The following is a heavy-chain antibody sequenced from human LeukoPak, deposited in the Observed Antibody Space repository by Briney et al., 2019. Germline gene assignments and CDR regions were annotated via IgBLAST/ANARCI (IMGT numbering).Heavy chain of an antibody. J-gene: IGHJ6*02. V-gene: IGHV4-34*01. CDR1: GGSFSGYY. D-gene: IGHD2-21*02. Sequence: SETLSLTCAVYGGSFSGYYWSWIRQPPGKGPEWIGEINHSGSTNYNPSLKSRVTISVDTSKNQFSLKLSSVTAADTAVYYCARGPRYNIVVVTAIRNYYYGMDAWGQGTTVTVSS. CDR2: INHSGST. CDR3: ARGPRYNIVVVTAIRNYYYGMDA.